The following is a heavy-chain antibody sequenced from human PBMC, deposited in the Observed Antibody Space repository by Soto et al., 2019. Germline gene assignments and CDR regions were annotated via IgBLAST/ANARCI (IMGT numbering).Heavy chain of an antibody. CDR1: GFTFTSSA. J-gene: IGHJ4*02. CDR3: ASSIVGAYDY. Sequence: SVKVSFKASGFTFTSSAVQWVRQARGQRLEWIGWIVVGSGNTNYAQKFQERVTITRDMSTSTAYMELSSVTAADTAVYYCASSIVGAYDYWGQGTLVTVSS. CDR2: IVVGSGNT. V-gene: IGHV1-58*01. D-gene: IGHD1-26*01.